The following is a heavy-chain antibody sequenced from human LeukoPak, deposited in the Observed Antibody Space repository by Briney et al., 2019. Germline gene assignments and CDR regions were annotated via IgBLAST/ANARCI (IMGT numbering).Heavy chain of an antibody. J-gene: IGHJ4*02. Sequence: GGSLRLSCAASRFTFSTNWMGWVRQAPGKGLKWVASITPAGSEKYYANSMKGRFTISRDNAKNSLFLQMNSLRADDTGVYFCVSGGDSGYWGQGTLVTVSS. CDR2: ITPAGSEK. V-gene: IGHV3-7*03. D-gene: IGHD2-21*02. CDR1: RFTFSTNW. CDR3: VSGGDSGY.